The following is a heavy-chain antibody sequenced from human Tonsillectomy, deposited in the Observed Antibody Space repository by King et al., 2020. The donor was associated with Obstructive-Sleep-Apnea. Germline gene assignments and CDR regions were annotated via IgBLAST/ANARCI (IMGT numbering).Heavy chain of an antibody. V-gene: IGHV3-30*14. Sequence: VQLVESGGDVVRPGTSLTLSCIASGFTFSNFEIQWVREAPGKGLEWVTLVSTEGRTQYSADSVKGRFTISRDNSKNTVYLQMNNLRPDDTAMDYCARDFDYWGQGTLVTGSP. J-gene: IGHJ4*02. CDR2: VSTEGRTQ. CDR1: GFTFSNFE. CDR3: ARDFDY.